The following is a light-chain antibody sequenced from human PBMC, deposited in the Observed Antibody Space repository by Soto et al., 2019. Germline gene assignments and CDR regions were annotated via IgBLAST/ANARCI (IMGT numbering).Light chain of an antibody. CDR1: QSVSSK. CDR3: QQYDNWPPWT. J-gene: IGKJ1*01. Sequence: EIVMTQSRATLSVSPGERATLTCRASQSVSSKLAWYQHKPGQAPKLLIFDASTRATGIPDRFTGSGSGTDFTLTISRLEPEDFAVYYCQQYDNWPPWTFGPGTKVDIK. V-gene: IGKV3D-15*01. CDR2: DAS.